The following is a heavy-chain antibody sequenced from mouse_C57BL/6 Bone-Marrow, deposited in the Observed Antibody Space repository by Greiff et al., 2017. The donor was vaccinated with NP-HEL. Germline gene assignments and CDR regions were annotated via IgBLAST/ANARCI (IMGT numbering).Heavy chain of an antibody. Sequence: VQLQQSGAELVMPGASVKLSCKASGYTFTSYWMHWVKQRPGQGLEWIGEIDPSDSYTNYNQKFKGKSTLTVDKSSSTAYMQLSSLTSEDSAVYYCARRWASYFDYWGQGTTLTVSS. CDR2: IDPSDSYT. CDR1: GYTFTSYW. J-gene: IGHJ2*01. CDR3: ARRWASYFDY. V-gene: IGHV1-69*01. D-gene: IGHD3-1*01.